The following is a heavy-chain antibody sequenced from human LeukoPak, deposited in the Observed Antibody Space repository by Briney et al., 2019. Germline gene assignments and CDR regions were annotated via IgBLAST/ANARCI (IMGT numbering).Heavy chain of an antibody. CDR3: AHRPSITIFSYYFDY. CDR1: GFSLSTSRVG. Sequence: SGPTLVNPXQTLTLTCAFSGFSLSTSRVGVGWIRQPPGKALEWLALIYWNDDKRYSPSLKSRLTITKDTSKNQVVLTMTNMDPVDTATYYCAHRPSITIFSYYFDYWGQGTLVTVSS. J-gene: IGHJ4*02. D-gene: IGHD3-9*01. CDR2: IYWNDDK. V-gene: IGHV2-5*01.